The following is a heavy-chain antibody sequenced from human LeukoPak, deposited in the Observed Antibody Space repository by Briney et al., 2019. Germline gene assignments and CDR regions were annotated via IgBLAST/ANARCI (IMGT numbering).Heavy chain of an antibody. V-gene: IGHV4-38-2*01. Sequence: SETLSLTCAVSGYSISSGYYWGWIRQPPGEGLEWIGAISNSGDTYYKPSLKSRLIISLDTFKNHFSLSLISVTAADTAVYYCARAPGSGWSDWGRGTLVTVS. J-gene: IGHJ4*02. D-gene: IGHD6-19*01. CDR3: ARAPGSGWSD. CDR1: GYSISSGYY. CDR2: ISNSGDT.